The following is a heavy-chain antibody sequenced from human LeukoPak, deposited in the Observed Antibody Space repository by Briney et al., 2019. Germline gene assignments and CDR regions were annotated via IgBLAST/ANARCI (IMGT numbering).Heavy chain of an antibody. CDR2: IYYSGST. D-gene: IGHD6-19*01. J-gene: IGHJ6*02. Sequence: PSETLSLTCTVSGGSISSYYWSWIRQPPGKGLEWIGYIYYSGSTNYNPSLKSRVTISVDTSKNQFSLKLSSVTAADTAVYYCARAVAGQYYYYGMDVWGQGTTVTVSS. CDR3: ARAVAGQYYYYGMDV. CDR1: GGSISSYY. V-gene: IGHV4-59*08.